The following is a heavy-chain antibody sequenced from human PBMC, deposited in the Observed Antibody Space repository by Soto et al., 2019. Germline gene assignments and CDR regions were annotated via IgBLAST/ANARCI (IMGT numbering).Heavy chain of an antibody. V-gene: IGHV1-46*01. CDR1: GYTFTSYG. J-gene: IGHJ4*02. CDR3: ARDSPPVDY. Sequence: ASVKVSCKASGYTFTSYGISWVRQAPGQGLEWMGIINPSSGSAGYAQKFQVSVTMTRDTPTNTFYMDLRSLRSDDTAVYYCARDSPPVDYWGQGTLVTVSS. CDR2: INPSSGSA.